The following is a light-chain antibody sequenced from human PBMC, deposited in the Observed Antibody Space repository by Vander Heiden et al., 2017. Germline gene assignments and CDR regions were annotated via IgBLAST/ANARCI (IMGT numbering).Light chain of an antibody. Sequence: DIVWTQSRGTVSLSAGERATLSCRASQSVSSSYLAWYQQKPGQAPRLLIYGASTRATGIPDRFSGSGSGTDFTLTISRLEPEDFAVYFCQQYGGSPYTFGQGTKLEIK. CDR3: QQYGGSPYT. V-gene: IGKV3-20*01. J-gene: IGKJ2*01. CDR1: QSVSSSY. CDR2: GAS.